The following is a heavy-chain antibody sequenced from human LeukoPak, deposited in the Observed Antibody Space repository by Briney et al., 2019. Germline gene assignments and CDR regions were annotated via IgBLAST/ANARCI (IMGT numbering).Heavy chain of an antibody. CDR3: ARDPKGGYSYGWGAFDI. V-gene: IGHV3-30*03. CDR2: ISYDGNNK. Sequence: GGSLRLSCAASGFTFSSYSMNWVRQAPGKGLEWVAVISYDGNNKYYADSVKGRFTISRDNYKNTLSLQMNSLRTEDTAVYYCARDPKGGYSYGWGAFDIWGHGTMVTVSS. CDR1: GFTFSSYS. D-gene: IGHD5-18*01. J-gene: IGHJ3*02.